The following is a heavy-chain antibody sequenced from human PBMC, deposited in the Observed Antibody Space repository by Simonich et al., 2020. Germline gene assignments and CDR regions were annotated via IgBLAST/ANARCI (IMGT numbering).Heavy chain of an antibody. Sequence: QVQLVESGGGVVQPGRSLRLSCAASGFTFSSYGMHWVRQAPGKGREWGAVIGIDGSNENYADSVKGRFTISRDNSKNTLYLPMNSLRAEDTAVYYCARDRCTNGVCLDVWGKGTTVTVSS. CDR1: GFTFSSYG. CDR2: IGIDGSNE. D-gene: IGHD2-8*01. CDR3: ARDRCTNGVCLDV. V-gene: IGHV3-33*01. J-gene: IGHJ6*04.